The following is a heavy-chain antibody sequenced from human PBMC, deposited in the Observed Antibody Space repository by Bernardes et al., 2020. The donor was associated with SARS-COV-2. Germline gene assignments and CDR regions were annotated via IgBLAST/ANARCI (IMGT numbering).Heavy chain of an antibody. J-gene: IGHJ4*02. Sequence: GGSLRLSCTASGIYVINNYMSWVRQSPGKGLERVATIYNTQNTRYADSVKGRFTISIDTSKNTLNLQMNSLKTADTAVYFCARVASGSPFDHWGRGTLVTVSS. CDR2: IYNTQNT. CDR1: GIYVINNY. CDR3: ARVASGSPFDH. D-gene: IGHD6-19*01. V-gene: IGHV3-66*02.